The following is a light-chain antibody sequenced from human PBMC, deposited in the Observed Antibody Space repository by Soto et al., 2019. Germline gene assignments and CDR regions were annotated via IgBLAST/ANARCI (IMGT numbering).Light chain of an antibody. Sequence: EIVMTQSPATLSVSPGERVTLSCRASQSVSSNLAWYQQKPGQAPRLLIYGASTRATGIPARFSGSGSGTEFTLTISSLQSEDFAVYCCQQYNNWPPYTFGQGTKLEIK. V-gene: IGKV3-15*01. CDR2: GAS. J-gene: IGKJ2*01. CDR3: QQYNNWPPYT. CDR1: QSVSSN.